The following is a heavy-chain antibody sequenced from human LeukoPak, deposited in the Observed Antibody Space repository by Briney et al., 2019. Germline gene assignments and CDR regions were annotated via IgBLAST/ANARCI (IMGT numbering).Heavy chain of an antibody. CDR2: IYYSGST. D-gene: IGHD3-3*01. CDR1: GGSISSSSYY. CDR3: ARRGFLEWTNLPAFDY. J-gene: IGHJ4*02. V-gene: IGHV4-39*01. Sequence: SETLSLTCTVSGGSISSSSYYWGWVRQPPGKGLEWIGSIYYSGSTYYNPSLKSRVTISVDTSKNQFSLKLSSVTAADTAVYYCARRGFLEWTNLPAFDYWGQGTLVTVSS.